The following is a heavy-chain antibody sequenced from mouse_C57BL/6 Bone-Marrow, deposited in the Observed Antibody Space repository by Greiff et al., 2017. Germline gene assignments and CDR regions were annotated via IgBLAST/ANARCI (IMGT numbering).Heavy chain of an antibody. CDR2: IHPNSGST. CDR3: ARLGISYYYVCMDY. CDR1: GYTFTSYW. Sequence: QVQLQQPGAELVKPGASVKLSCKASGYTFTSYWMHWVKQRPGQGLEWIGMIHPNSGSTNYNEKFKSKATLTVDKSSSTAYMQLSSLTSEDSAVYYCARLGISYYYVCMDYWGQGTSVTVSS. V-gene: IGHV1-64*01. D-gene: IGHD1-1*01. J-gene: IGHJ4*01.